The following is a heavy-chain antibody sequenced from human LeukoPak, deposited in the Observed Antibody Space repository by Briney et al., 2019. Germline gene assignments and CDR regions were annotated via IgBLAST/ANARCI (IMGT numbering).Heavy chain of an antibody. J-gene: IGHJ4*02. CDR2: IIPIFGTA. CDR3: ARGRIFGVVTSLDY. V-gene: IGHV1-69*13. D-gene: IGHD3-3*01. Sequence: ASVKVSCKASGGTFSSYAISWVRQAPGQRLEWMGGIIPIFGTANYAQKFQGRVTITADESTSTAYMELSSLRSEDTAVYYCARGRIFGVVTSLDYWGQGTLVTVSS. CDR1: GGTFSSYA.